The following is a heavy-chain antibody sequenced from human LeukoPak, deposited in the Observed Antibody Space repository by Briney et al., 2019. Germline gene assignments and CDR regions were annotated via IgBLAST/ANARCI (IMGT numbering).Heavy chain of an antibody. CDR1: GFTFSSYA. CDR2: ISSNGGST. D-gene: IGHD3-10*01. CDR3: ARGVNYHASGSYFRDWFDS. J-gene: IGHJ5*01. V-gene: IGHV3-64*01. Sequence: GGSLRLSCAASGFTFSSYAMHWVRQAPGKGLEYVSAISSNGGSTYYANSVKGRFTISRDNAKNSLYLQMNSLRAEDTAVYYCARGVNYHASGSYFRDWFDSWGQGTLVTVSS.